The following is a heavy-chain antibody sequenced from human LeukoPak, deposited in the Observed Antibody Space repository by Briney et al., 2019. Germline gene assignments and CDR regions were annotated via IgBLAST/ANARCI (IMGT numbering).Heavy chain of an antibody. D-gene: IGHD3-22*01. J-gene: IGHJ4*02. CDR1: GGSISSGDYY. CDR3: ASLGYYDSSGYPPLDY. CDR2: IYYSGST. V-gene: IGHV4-30-4*01. Sequence: SETLSLTCTVSGGSISSGDYYWSWIRQPPGKGLEWIGYIYYSGSTYYNPSLKSRVTISVDTSKNQFSLKLSSVTAADTAVYHCASLGYYDSSGYPPLDYWGQGTLVTVSS.